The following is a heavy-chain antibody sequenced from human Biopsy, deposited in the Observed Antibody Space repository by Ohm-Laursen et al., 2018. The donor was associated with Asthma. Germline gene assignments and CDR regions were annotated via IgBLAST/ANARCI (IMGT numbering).Heavy chain of an antibody. V-gene: IGHV3-7*01. Sequence: SLRLSCTASGFTFGDYWISWVRQVPGKGPEWVANIKHAGCEKNHVDSQKGRFTISRDNAKNSLYLQMNSLRAEDTAVYYCARTFHLWSPYHAEHYQLWGQGTLVTVSS. CDR3: ARTFHLWSPYHAEHYQL. CDR1: GFTFGDYW. D-gene: IGHD3-3*02. CDR2: IKHAGCEK. J-gene: IGHJ1*01.